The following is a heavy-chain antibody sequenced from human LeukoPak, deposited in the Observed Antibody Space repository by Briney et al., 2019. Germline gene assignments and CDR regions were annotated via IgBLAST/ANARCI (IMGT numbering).Heavy chain of an antibody. CDR3: ARDRIVYDILTGYSFDKWFDP. V-gene: IGHV1-3*01. D-gene: IGHD3-9*01. J-gene: IGHJ5*02. Sequence: ASVKVSCKTSAYTFTNFRIHWVRQAPGQGFEWMGWINGGNGNTKYSQKFQGRVTISRDTSASTAYMELSSLRSEDTAVYYCARDRIVYDILTGYSFDKWFDPWGQGTLVTVSS. CDR1: AYTFTNFR. CDR2: INGGNGNT.